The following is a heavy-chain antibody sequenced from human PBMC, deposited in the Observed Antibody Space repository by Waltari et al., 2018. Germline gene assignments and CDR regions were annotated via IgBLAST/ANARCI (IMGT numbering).Heavy chain of an antibody. Sequence: EVQLVESGGGLVKPGRSLRLSCAASGFTFSSYSMNWVRQAPGKGLEWVSSISSSSSYIYYADSVKGRFTISRDNAKNSLYLQMNSLRAEDTAVYYCAREGSVMLLRPFDYWGQGTLVTVSS. V-gene: IGHV3-21*01. J-gene: IGHJ4*02. D-gene: IGHD2-21*01. CDR3: AREGSVMLLRPFDY. CDR2: ISSSSSYI. CDR1: GFTFSSYS.